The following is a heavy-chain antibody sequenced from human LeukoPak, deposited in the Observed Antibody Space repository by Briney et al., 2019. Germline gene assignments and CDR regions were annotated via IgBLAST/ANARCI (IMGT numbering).Heavy chain of an antibody. D-gene: IGHD1-26*01. J-gene: IGHJ4*02. CDR1: GFTFSDYW. Sequence: GGSLRLSCAASGFTFSDYWRHWVRQAPGKGLVWVSRINSDGSSTSYADSVKGRFTISRDNAKNTLYLQMNSLRAEDTAVYYCARGWYSGSEGSDYWGQGTLVTVSS. CDR3: ARGWYSGSEGSDY. CDR2: INSDGSST. V-gene: IGHV3-74*01.